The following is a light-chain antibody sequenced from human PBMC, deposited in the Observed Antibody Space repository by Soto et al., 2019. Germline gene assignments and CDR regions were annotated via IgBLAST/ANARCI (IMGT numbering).Light chain of an antibody. V-gene: IGKV1-27*01. CDR1: QGISNY. CDR3: QKYNSAPRT. CDR2: AAS. J-gene: IGKJ1*01. Sequence: DIQMTQSPSSLSASVGDRVTITCRASQGISNYLAWYQQKPGKVPKLLIYAASTLQSGVPYRFSGSEAGTDFTLTISSLQPEDVATYYCQKYNSAPRTFGQGTKVEIK.